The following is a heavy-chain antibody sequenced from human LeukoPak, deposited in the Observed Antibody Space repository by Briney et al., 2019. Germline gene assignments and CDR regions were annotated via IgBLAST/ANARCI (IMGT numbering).Heavy chain of an antibody. CDR2: IRADAVTT. D-gene: IGHD3-10*01. CDR3: AKDRGIISDY. Sequence: GGSLRLSCATSGFIFSHHGMNWVRQAPGKGLEWVSGIRADAVTTYYADSVKGRFIISRGNSKNTVYLQMNSLSAEDAAVYYCAKDRGIISDYWGQGTLVTVSS. CDR1: GFIFSHHG. J-gene: IGHJ4*02. V-gene: IGHV3-23*01.